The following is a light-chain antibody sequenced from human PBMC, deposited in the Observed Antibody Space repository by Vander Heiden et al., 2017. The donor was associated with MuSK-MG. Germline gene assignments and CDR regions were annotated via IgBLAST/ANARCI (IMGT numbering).Light chain of an antibody. CDR1: QSISNW. CDR2: RAS. J-gene: IGKJ4*01. CDR3: QQYNDYSLT. Sequence: DVQLTQSPSTLSASVGDRVTITCRATQSISNWLAWYQQKPGKAPKLLIYRASSLEPGVPSRFSGSGSGTEFTLTISSLQPDDFATYYCQQYNDYSLTFGGGTKVEI. V-gene: IGKV1-5*03.